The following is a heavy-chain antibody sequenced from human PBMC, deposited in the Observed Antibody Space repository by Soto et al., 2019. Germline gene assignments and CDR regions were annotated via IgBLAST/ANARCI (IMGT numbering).Heavy chain of an antibody. J-gene: IGHJ4*02. D-gene: IGHD1-26*01. Sequence: SQTLSLPCAISGDSVSSKSATWNWIRQSPSRGLEWLGRTYYRSKWSTDYAVSVKGRITVSPDTSKNQFSLRLNSVTPEDTAVYYCARALAGSYDYWGQGTLVTVSS. V-gene: IGHV6-1*01. CDR1: GDSVSSKSAT. CDR3: ARALAGSYDY. CDR2: TYYRSKWST.